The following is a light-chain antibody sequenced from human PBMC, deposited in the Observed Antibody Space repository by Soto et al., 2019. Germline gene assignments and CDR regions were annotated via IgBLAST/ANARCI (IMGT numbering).Light chain of an antibody. CDR2: GAS. CDR3: QQYANSPFT. J-gene: IGKJ2*01. CDR1: QSVSSNY. Sequence: EIVLTQSPGTLPLSPGERATLSCRASQSVSSNYLVWYQQQPGQPPRPLIYGASSRATGIPDRFSGSGSGTDFTLTISRLEPEDFAVYYCQQYANSPFTFGQGTKLEIK. V-gene: IGKV3-20*01.